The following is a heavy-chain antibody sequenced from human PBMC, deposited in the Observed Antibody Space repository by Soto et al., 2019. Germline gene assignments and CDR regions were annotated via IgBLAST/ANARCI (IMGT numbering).Heavy chain of an antibody. V-gene: IGHV3-20*01. Sequence: EVQLVESGGGVARPGGPLGFSCAALGFPFEVHGLGWFRQGPGKGLEWPPEISGDGGTTVYADSVKGRFTVSRNNAKSSLYLQMNSLKPGDTAFYHCARRSGDQQVCDFWGQGTLVTVSS. CDR1: GFPFEVHG. D-gene: IGHD3-10*01. J-gene: IGHJ4*02. CDR2: ISGDGGTT. CDR3: ARRSGDQQVCDF.